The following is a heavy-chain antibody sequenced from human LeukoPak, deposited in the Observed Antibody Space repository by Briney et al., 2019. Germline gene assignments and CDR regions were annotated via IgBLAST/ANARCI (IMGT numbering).Heavy chain of an antibody. CDR1: GFTFDEYA. D-gene: IGHD6-25*01. CDR3: AISRSGRNCGDFDY. V-gene: IGHV3-9*01. Sequence: GRSLRLSCAASGFTFDEYAMHWVRQAPGKGLGWDSGITWDSSSIDYADSVNGRFTISRDNTKNSLYLQMNSLRAEDTALYYCAISRSGRNCGDFDYWGQGTLVTVSS. J-gene: IGHJ4*02. CDR2: ITWDSSSI.